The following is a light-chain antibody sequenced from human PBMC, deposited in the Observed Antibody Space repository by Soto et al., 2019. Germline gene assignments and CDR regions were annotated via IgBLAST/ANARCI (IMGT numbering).Light chain of an antibody. CDR3: SPYTSSSTYV. CDR2: EVS. Sequence: SGSPVQSITISCTGTSSDVGGYNYVSWYQQHPGKAPKLMIYEVSNRPSGVSNRFSGSKSGNTASLTISGLQAEDEADYYCSPYTSSSTYVFGTGTKVTVL. CDR1: SSDVGGYNY. J-gene: IGLJ1*01. V-gene: IGLV2-14*01.